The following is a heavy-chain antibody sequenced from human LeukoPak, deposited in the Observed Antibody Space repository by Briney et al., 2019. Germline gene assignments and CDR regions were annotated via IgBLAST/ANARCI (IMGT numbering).Heavy chain of an antibody. CDR2: IYPGDSDS. CDR1: GYSFTTYW. CDR3: ARTYCGGDCYSSRLWHFDL. D-gene: IGHD2-21*01. V-gene: IGHV5-51*01. Sequence: GESLKISCKGSGYSFTTYWIGWVRQMPGKGLEWMGIIYPGDSDSRYSPSFQGQVTISADKSISTAYLQWSSLKASDTAMYYCARTYCGGDCYSSRLWHFDLWGRGTLVTVSS. J-gene: IGHJ2*01.